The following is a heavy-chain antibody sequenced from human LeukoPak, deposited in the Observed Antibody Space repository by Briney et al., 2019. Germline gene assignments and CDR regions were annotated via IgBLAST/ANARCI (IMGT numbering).Heavy chain of an antibody. V-gene: IGHV1-3*01. CDR2: INAGNGNT. D-gene: IGHD3-9*01. CDR3: ARQAAEYYDILTGYYMGAKDAFDI. CDR1: GYTFTSYA. J-gene: IGHJ3*02. Sequence: ASVKVSCTASGYTFTSYAMHWVRQAPGQRLEWMGWINAGNGNTKYSQKFQGRVTITRDTSASTAYMELSSLRSEDTAVYYCARQAAEYYDILTGYYMGAKDAFDIWGQGTMVTVSS.